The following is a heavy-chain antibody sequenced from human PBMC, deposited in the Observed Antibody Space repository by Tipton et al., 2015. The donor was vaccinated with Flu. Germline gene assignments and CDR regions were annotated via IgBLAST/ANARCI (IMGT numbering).Heavy chain of an antibody. CDR2: IYTSGST. V-gene: IGHV4-4*07. J-gene: IGHJ2*01. Sequence: LRLSCTVSGGSISSYYWSWIRQPAGKGLEWIGRIYTSGSTNYNPSLKSRVTMSVDTSKNQFSLKLSSVTAADTAVYYCAGDRTTVTTYWYFDLWGRGTLVTVSS. CDR3: AGDRTTVTTYWYFDL. CDR1: GGSISSYY. D-gene: IGHD4-17*01.